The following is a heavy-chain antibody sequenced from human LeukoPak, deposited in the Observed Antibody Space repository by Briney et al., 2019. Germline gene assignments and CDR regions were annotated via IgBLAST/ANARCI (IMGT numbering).Heavy chain of an antibody. CDR2: INSDGSTT. D-gene: IGHD1-26*01. J-gene: IGHJ3*02. CDR3: AGVPYSGSYVNAFDI. Sequence: PGGSLRLSCAASGFTFSSYWMHWVRQAPGKGLVWVSRINSDGSTTRYADSVKGRFTISRDNDKNTLYLQMNGLRAEDTAVYYCAGVPYSGSYVNAFDIWGQGTMVTVSS. CDR1: GFTFSSYW. V-gene: IGHV3-74*01.